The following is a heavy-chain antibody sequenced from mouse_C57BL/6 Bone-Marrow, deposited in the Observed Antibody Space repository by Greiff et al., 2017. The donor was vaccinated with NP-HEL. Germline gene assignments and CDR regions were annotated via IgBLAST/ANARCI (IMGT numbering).Heavy chain of an antibody. CDR3: ASSPLWLRRNYYALDY. J-gene: IGHJ4*01. D-gene: IGHD2-2*01. Sequence: DVQLQESGPGLAKPSQTLSLTCSVTGYSITSDYWNWIRKFPGNKLEYMGYISYSGSTYYNPSLKSRNSITRDKSKTQYYLQLNSVITEDTATYYFASSPLWLRRNYYALDYWGQGTSVTVSS. CDR2: ISYSGST. V-gene: IGHV3-8*01. CDR1: GYSITSDY.